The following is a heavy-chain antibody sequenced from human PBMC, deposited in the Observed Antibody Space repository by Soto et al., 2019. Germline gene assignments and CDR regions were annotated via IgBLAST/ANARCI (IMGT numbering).Heavy chain of an antibody. CDR2: FDPEDGET. Sequence: GASVKVSCKVSGYTLTELSMHWVRQAPGKGLEWMGGFDPEDGETIYAQKFQGRVTITADESTSTAYMELSSLRSEDTAVYYCAILVDTAMVTSPRDYWGQGTLVTVSS. J-gene: IGHJ4*02. CDR3: AILVDTAMVTSPRDY. V-gene: IGHV1-24*01. CDR1: GYTLTELS. D-gene: IGHD5-18*01.